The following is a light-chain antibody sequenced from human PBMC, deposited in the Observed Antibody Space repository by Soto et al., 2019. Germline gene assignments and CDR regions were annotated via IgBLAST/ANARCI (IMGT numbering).Light chain of an antibody. CDR3: QQYSDSPPT. CDR2: DAS. V-gene: IGKV3-11*01. CDR1: QSISFY. Sequence: EVVLTQSPTXLSXSPVEIATLSCRASQSISFYLTWYQHKPGQAPRLLIYDASNRATGIPARFSGSGSGTDFTLTIDRLEPEDFAMYYCQQYSDSPPTFGQGTKVDIK. J-gene: IGKJ1*01.